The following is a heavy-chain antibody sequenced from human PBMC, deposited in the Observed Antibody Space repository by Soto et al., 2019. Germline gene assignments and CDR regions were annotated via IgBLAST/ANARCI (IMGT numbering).Heavy chain of an antibody. Sequence: QVQLVQSGAEVKKPGASVKVSCKASGYTFTGYYMHWVRQAPGQGLEWMGWINPNSGGTNYAQKFKGWVTMPRDTSISTAYMELSRLRSDDTAVYYCARDLMVTRVGMDVWGQGTTVTVSS. J-gene: IGHJ6*02. V-gene: IGHV1-2*04. CDR3: ARDLMVTRVGMDV. CDR2: INPNSGGT. D-gene: IGHD5-18*01. CDR1: GYTFTGYY.